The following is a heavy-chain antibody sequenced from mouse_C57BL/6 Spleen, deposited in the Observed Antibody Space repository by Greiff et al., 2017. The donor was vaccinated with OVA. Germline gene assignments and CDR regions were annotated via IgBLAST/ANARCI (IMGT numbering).Heavy chain of an antibody. CDR3: ANYYGSSYAMDY. V-gene: IGHV1-22*01. D-gene: IGHD1-1*01. Sequence: EVQLQQSGPELVKPGASVKMSCKASGYTFTDYYMHWVKQSPGKSLEWIGYINPNIGGTSYNQKFKGKATLTVNKSSSTAYMELRSLTSEDSAVYYCANYYGSSYAMDYWGQGTSVTVSS. CDR1: GYTFTDYY. CDR2: INPNIGGT. J-gene: IGHJ4*01.